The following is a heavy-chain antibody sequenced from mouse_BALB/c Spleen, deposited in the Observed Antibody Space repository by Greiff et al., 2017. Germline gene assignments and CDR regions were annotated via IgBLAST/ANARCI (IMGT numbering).Heavy chain of an antibody. CDR1: GYSFTDYN. D-gene: IGHD2-1*01. Sequence: EVHLVESGPELVKPGASVKVSCKASGYSFTDYNMYWVKQSHGKSLEWIGYIDPYNGGTSYNQKFKGKATLTVDKSSSTAFMHLNSLTSEDSAVYYCARKGYGNYLPYAMDYWGQGTSVTVSS. CDR3: ARKGYGNYLPYAMDY. J-gene: IGHJ4*01. CDR2: IDPYNGGT. V-gene: IGHV1S135*01.